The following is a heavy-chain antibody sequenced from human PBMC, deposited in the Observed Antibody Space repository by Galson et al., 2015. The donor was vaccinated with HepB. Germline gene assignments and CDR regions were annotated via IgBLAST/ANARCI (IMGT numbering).Heavy chain of an antibody. V-gene: IGHV3-11*01. CDR3: ARRQGIYDVTTGHAFDI. J-gene: IGHJ3*02. Sequence: SLRLSCAASGFTFSDYYMSWIRQAPGKGLEWISYISTSSTTIYYSDSVKGRFTISRDNAESSLYLQMNTLRAEDTAIYYCARRQGIYDVTTGHAFDIWGQGTMVTVSS. CDR1: GFTFSDYY. D-gene: IGHD2-8*01. CDR2: ISTSSTTI.